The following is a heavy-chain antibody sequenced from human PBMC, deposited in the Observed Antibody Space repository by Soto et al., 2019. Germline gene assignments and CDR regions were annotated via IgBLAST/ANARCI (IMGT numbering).Heavy chain of an antibody. D-gene: IGHD3-10*01. CDR2: ISRNGGSI. Sequence: EVQLLESGGGLLQPGGPLRLSCAASGFTFRSFAMNWVRQAPGKGLEWVSGISRNGGSIYYADPVKGRFTISRDNSKNSLYLQMNSLRAEDTALYYWAHGKGPRGITDWYFDFLGRGTLVSVSS. J-gene: IGHJ2*01. CDR3: AHGKGPRGITDWYFDF. CDR1: GFTFRSFA. V-gene: IGHV3-23*01.